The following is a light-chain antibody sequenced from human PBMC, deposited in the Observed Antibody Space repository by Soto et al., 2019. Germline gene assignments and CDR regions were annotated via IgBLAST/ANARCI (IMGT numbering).Light chain of an antibody. J-gene: IGKJ1*01. CDR1: QSISSW. CDR2: KAS. V-gene: IGKV1-5*03. CDR3: QQYGSSSPWT. Sequence: DIQMTQSPSTLSASVGDRVTITCRASQSISSWLAWYQQKPGKAPKLLIYKASILETGVPSRFSGSGSGTEFSLIISSLQPDDVATYYCQQYGSSSPWTFGQGTKVEIK.